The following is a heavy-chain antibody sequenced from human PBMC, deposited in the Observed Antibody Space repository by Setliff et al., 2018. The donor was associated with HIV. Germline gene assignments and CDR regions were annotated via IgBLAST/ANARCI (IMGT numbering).Heavy chain of an antibody. CDR1: GGSFNGYY. J-gene: IGHJ1*01. CDR3: ARARRAGSGPKYFQH. V-gene: IGHV4-34*01. Sequence: SETLSLTCDVYGGSFNGYYWSWIRQPPGKGLEWIGGINHSGSTNYNPSLKSRVTMSVDKSKNQFSLRLSSVTAADTAVYYCARARRAGSGPKYFQHWGQGTLVTVSS. D-gene: IGHD2-15*01. CDR2: INHSGST.